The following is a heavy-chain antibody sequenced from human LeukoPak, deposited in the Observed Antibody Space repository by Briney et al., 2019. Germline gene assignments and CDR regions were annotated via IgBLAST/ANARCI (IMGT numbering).Heavy chain of an antibody. CDR2: ISAYNGNT. CDR1: GYTFTSYG. J-gene: IGHJ2*01. CDR3: AREGTAYTLYFDL. Sequence: GASVKVSCKASGYTFTSYGISWVRQAPGQGLEWMGRISAYNGNTNYAQKVQGRVTMTTDTSTSTAYMELKSQRADDTAVYYCAREGTAYTLYFDLWGRGTLVTVSS. D-gene: IGHD3-16*01. V-gene: IGHV1-18*01.